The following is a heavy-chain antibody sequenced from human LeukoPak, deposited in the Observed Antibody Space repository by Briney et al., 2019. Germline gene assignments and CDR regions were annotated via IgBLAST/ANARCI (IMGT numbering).Heavy chain of an antibody. V-gene: IGHV1-8*01. J-gene: IGHJ4*02. CDR2: LSPNSGQT. CDR1: GYTFTSYE. Sequence: ASVKVSCKASGYTFTSYEINWVRQATGQGLEWMGWLSPNSGQTAYAQKFQGRVTMTRDISISTFYMELSSLTSEDTAVYYCTRGNGVAGDYWGQGTLVTVSS. D-gene: IGHD6-19*01. CDR3: TRGNGVAGDY.